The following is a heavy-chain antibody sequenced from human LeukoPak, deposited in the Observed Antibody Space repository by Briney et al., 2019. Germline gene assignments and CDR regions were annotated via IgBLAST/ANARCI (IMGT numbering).Heavy chain of an antibody. J-gene: IGHJ4*02. Sequence: NPSETLSLTCAVYGGSFSGYYWSWIRQPPGKGLEWIGEINHSGSTNYNPSLKSRVTISVDTSKNQFSLRLNSVTAADTAVYYCARDFSGFCSGDCRPYYFDYWGQGTLVTVSS. D-gene: IGHD2-15*01. CDR2: INHSGST. V-gene: IGHV4-34*01. CDR3: ARDFSGFCSGDCRPYYFDY. CDR1: GGSFSGYY.